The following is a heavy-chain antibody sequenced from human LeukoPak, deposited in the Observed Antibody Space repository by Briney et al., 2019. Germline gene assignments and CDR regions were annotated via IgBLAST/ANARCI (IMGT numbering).Heavy chain of an antibody. D-gene: IGHD3-22*01. V-gene: IGHV4-34*01. J-gene: IGHJ6*03. CDR1: GGSFSGYY. CDR3: ARPHAYYYDYMDV. Sequence: SETLSLTCAVYGGSFSGYYWSWIRQPPGKGLEWIGSIYYSGSTYYNPSLKSRVTISVDTSKNQFSLKLSSVTAADTAVYYCARPHAYYYDYMDVWGKGTTVTISS. CDR2: IYYSGST.